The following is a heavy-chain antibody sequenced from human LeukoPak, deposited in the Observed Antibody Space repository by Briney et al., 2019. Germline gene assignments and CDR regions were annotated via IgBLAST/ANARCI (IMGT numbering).Heavy chain of an antibody. CDR2: IYYSGST. J-gene: IGHJ5*02. CDR3: ARASIVVVVAATFDP. Sequence: PSETLSLTCAVYGGSFSGYYWSWIRQPPGKGLEWIGYIYYSGSTYYNPSLKSRVTISVDTSKNQFSLKLSSVTAADTAVYYCARASIVVVVAATFDPWGQGTLVTVSS. D-gene: IGHD2-15*01. CDR1: GGSFSGYY. V-gene: IGHV4-34*01.